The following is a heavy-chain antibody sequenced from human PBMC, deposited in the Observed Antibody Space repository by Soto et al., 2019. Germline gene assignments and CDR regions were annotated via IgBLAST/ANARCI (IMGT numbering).Heavy chain of an antibody. D-gene: IGHD2-21*01. CDR2: IIPILGIA. CDR1: GGTFSSYT. CDR3: ARGDGPVGAYTRDAVDI. V-gene: IGHV1-69*02. Sequence: QVQLVQSGAEVQKPGSSVKVSCKASGGTFSSYTISWVRQAPGQGLEWMGRIIPILGIANYAQKFQGRVTITADKCTSTAYMELSNLRSEDTAVYYCARGDGPVGAYTRDAVDIWGQGTMVTVSS. J-gene: IGHJ3*02.